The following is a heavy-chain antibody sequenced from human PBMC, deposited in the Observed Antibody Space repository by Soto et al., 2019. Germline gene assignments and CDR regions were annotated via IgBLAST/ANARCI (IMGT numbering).Heavy chain of an antibody. CDR3: ASSHKGYNWNYFDH. CDR1: GCSISGSYYY. CDR2: VFYTGFT. D-gene: IGHD1-20*01. V-gene: IGHV4-39*01. Sequence: NPSETLSLTCAVSGCSISGSYYYWGWLRQSPGRGPEWIGSVFYTGFTSYNPSLESRVSVSVDTSKNQFSLKVSAVTAADTAVYYCASSHKGYNWNYFDHWGQGALVTVSS. J-gene: IGHJ4*02.